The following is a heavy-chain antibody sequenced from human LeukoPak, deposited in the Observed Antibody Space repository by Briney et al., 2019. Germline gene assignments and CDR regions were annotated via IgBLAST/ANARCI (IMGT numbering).Heavy chain of an antibody. V-gene: IGHV4-4*02. D-gene: IGHD3-16*02. J-gene: IGHJ5*02. CDR2: IYHSGST. CDR3: ARERYDYVWGSYRSGWFDP. Sequence: SETLSLTCAVSGGSISSSNWWSWVRQPPGKGLEWIGEIYHSGSTNYNPSLKSRVTISVDKSKNQFSLKLSSVTAADTAVYYCARERYDYVWGSYRSGWFDPWGQGTLVTVSS. CDR1: GGSISSSNW.